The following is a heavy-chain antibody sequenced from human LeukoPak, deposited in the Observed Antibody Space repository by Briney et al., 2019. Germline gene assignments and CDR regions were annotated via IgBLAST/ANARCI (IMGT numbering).Heavy chain of an antibody. Sequence: SETLSLTCTVSGGSISSGGYSWSWIRQHPGKGLEWIGYIYYSGSTYYNPSLKSRVTISVDTSKNQFSLKLSSVTAADTAVYYCARGRIYDYDSSGYYSPYYFDYWGQGTLVTVSS. CDR1: GGSISSGGYS. D-gene: IGHD3-22*01. V-gene: IGHV4-31*03. CDR2: IYYSGST. CDR3: ARGRIYDYDSSGYYSPYYFDY. J-gene: IGHJ4*02.